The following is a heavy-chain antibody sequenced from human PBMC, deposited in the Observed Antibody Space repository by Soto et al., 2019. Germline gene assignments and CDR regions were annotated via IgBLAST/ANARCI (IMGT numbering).Heavy chain of an antibody. Sequence: ASVKVSCKASGGTFSSYAISWVRQAPGQGLEWMGGIIPIFGTANYAQKFQGRVTITADKSTSTAYMELSSLRSEDTAVYYCARGIKDWGRSLPSRYYYYGMDVWGQGTTVTVS. J-gene: IGHJ6*02. CDR1: GGTFSSYA. D-gene: IGHD7-27*01. CDR2: IIPIFGTA. CDR3: ARGIKDWGRSLPSRYYYYGMDV. V-gene: IGHV1-69*06.